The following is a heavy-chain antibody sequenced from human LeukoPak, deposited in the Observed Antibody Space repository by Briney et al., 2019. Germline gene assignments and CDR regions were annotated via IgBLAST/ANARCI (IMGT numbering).Heavy chain of an antibody. J-gene: IGHJ4*02. Sequence: PGRSLRLSCAASGFTFSSYGMHWVRQAPGKGLEWVAVISYDGSNKYYADSVKGRFTISRDNSKNTLYLQMNSLRAEDTAVYYYATIPRLIPDYYPDYWGQGTLVTVSS. D-gene: IGHD3-10*01. CDR2: ISYDGSNK. V-gene: IGHV3-30*03. CDR1: GFTFSSYG. CDR3: ATIPRLIPDYYPDY.